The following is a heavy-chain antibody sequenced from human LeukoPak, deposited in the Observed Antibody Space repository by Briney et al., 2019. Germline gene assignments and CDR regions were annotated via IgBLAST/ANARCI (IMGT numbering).Heavy chain of an antibody. CDR3: ASRDTAMVAFDY. Sequence: GGSLRLSCAASGFTFSSYAMSWVRQAPGKGLEWVSAISGSGGSTYYADSVKGRFTISRDNSKNTLYLQMNSLRAEDTAVYYGASRDTAMVAFDYWGQGTLVTVSS. CDR1: GFTFSSYA. D-gene: IGHD5-18*01. CDR2: ISGSGGST. V-gene: IGHV3-23*01. J-gene: IGHJ4*02.